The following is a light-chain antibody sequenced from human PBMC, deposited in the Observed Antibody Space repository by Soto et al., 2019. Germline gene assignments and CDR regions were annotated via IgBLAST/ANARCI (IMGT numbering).Light chain of an antibody. CDR2: GAS. CDR1: QSVSSK. CDR3: QQYFDWPT. J-gene: IGKJ2*01. Sequence: EIVMTQSPGTLSVSPGERATLSCRASQSVSSKLAWYQQKPGQAPRLLIYGASTRATGVPARFSGSGSGTEFTLTISSLQSEDFAVYSCQQYFDWPTFGQGTKVDIK. V-gene: IGKV3-15*01.